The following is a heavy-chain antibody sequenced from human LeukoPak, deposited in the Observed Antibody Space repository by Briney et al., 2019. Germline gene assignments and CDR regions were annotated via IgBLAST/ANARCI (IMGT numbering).Heavy chain of an antibody. CDR3: ARHVGVGATLFDY. V-gene: IGHV4-39*01. D-gene: IGHD1-26*01. CDR2: IYYSGST. Sequence: TSETLSLNCTVSGGSISSSSYYWGWIRQPPGKGLEWIGSIYYSGSTYYNPSLKSRVTISVDTSKNQFSLKLSSVTAADTAVYYCARHVGVGATLFDYWGQGTLVTVSS. J-gene: IGHJ4*02. CDR1: GGSISSSSYY.